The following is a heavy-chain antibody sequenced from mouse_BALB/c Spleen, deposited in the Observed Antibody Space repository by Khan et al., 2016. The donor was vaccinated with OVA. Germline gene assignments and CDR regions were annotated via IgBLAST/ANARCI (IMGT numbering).Heavy chain of an antibody. J-gene: IGHJ3*01. CDR2: IYPGSGST. CDR3: ARGGYDAFAY. D-gene: IGHD2-2*01. V-gene: IGHV1-77*01. Sequence: QVQLQQSGPELVKPGASVKMSCKASGYTFTDYVINWVKQRTGQGLEWIGQIYPGSGSTYYNEKFKGKATLTADKSSNTAYMQLSSLTSEDSAVDFCARGGYDAFAYWGQGTLVTVSA. CDR1: GYTFTDYV.